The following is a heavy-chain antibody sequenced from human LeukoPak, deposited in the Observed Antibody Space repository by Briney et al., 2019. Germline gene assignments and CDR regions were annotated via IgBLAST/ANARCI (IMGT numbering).Heavy chain of an antibody. CDR2: IYYSGTT. V-gene: IGHV4-39*01. D-gene: IGHD1-26*01. CDR3: ARHDSGGYSAGGDSWFDP. Sequence: KPSETLSLTCTVSGGSISSSSYYWGWIRQTPGEGLEWIATIYYSGTTYYNPSLKSRVTISVDTSKNQFSLKLSSVTAADTAVYYCARHDSGGYSAGGDSWFDPWGQGTLVTVSS. J-gene: IGHJ5*02. CDR1: GGSISSSSYY.